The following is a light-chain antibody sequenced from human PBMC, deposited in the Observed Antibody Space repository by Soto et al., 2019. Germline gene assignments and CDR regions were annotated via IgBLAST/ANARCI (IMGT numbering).Light chain of an antibody. Sequence: DIVLTQSPGTLYLSPGERATLSCRASQSVSSGYLAWYQQRPGQAPRLXSYGASTRATGIPDRFSGSGSGTVFTLTINILEPDDFAVYYCHQYGNSPQTFGQGTKVDIK. V-gene: IGKV3-20*01. CDR1: QSVSSGY. CDR3: HQYGNSPQT. CDR2: GAS. J-gene: IGKJ1*01.